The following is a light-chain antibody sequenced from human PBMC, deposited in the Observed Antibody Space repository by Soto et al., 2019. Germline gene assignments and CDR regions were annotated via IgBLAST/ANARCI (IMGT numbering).Light chain of an antibody. V-gene: IGKV1-5*03. CDR2: KAS. Sequence: DIQMTQSPSTLSASVGDRVTITCRASQSISSWLAWYQQKPGKAPKLLIYKASSLESGVASRFSGSGSGKEFTLTISSLQPDDFATYYCQQYYSYPLTFGGGTKVEIK. CDR1: QSISSW. CDR3: QQYYSYPLT. J-gene: IGKJ4*01.